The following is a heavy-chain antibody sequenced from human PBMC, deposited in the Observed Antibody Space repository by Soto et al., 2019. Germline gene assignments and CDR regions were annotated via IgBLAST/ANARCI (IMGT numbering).Heavy chain of an antibody. J-gene: IGHJ6*02. CDR2: ISFDGSNR. CDR3: VKNFSPSGYYGLDV. D-gene: IGHD3-3*01. V-gene: IGHV3-30*18. Sequence: SLRLSCAASGFTFSSYAMHWVRQAPGKGLDWVAVISFDGSNRYYADSVKGRFTISRDNSKNTLYLQMNSLRGEDTAVYYCVKNFSPSGYYGLDVWGQGTTVTVPS. CDR1: GFTFSSYA.